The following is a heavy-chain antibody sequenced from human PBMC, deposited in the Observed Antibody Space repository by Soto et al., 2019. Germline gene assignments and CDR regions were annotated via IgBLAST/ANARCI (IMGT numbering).Heavy chain of an antibody. V-gene: IGHV1-46*01. D-gene: IGHD2-15*01. Sequence: ASVKVSCKASGYTLTRYYMHWVRQAPGQGLEWMGVINPSGGSTSNAQKFQGRITMTRDTSTSTVYMELSRLGSEDTAVYYCARASGGYCSGGSCYFDYWGQGILVTVSS. CDR3: ARASGGYCSGGSCYFDY. CDR1: GYTLTRYY. J-gene: IGHJ4*02. CDR2: INPSGGST.